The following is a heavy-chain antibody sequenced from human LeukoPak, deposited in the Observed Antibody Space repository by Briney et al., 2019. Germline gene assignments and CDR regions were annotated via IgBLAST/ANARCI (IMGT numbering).Heavy chain of an antibody. D-gene: IGHD5-18*01. CDR2: IYTSGST. CDR1: GFSISSYY. J-gene: IGHJ4*02. Sequence: SETLSLNCTVSGFSISSYYWSWIRPPAGQGLEWIGRIYTSGSTNYNPSLKSRVTMSVATSKNQFSLKLSSVTAADTAVYYCAREQVDTAMVFDYFDYWGQGTLVTVSS. CDR3: AREQVDTAMVFDYFDY. V-gene: IGHV4-4*07.